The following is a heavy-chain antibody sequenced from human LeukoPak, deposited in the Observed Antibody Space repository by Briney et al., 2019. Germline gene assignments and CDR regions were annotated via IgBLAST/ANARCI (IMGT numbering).Heavy chain of an antibody. V-gene: IGHV3-7*01. J-gene: IGHJ4*02. CDR3: ARDRLRGEYEDY. CDR1: GFTFRSYA. Sequence: GGSLRLSCAASGFTFRSYAMHWVRQAPGKGLEWVANIKQDGSKKYYVDSVKGRFTISRDNAKNSLYLQMNSLRAEDTGVYYCARDRLRGEYEDYWGQGTVVTVS. CDR2: IKQDGSKK. D-gene: IGHD4-17*01.